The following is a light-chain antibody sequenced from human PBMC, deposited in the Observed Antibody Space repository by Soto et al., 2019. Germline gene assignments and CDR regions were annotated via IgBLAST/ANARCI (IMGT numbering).Light chain of an antibody. Sequence: QSSLTQPSSVSGSPGQSDTISCAGTISDVGGYNYVSWYQQHPGRAPKLVISDVSNRPSGVSNRFSGSKSGSTASLTISGLQAEDEADYYCGSYTSSTAHVFGTGTAVTV. CDR2: DVS. CDR1: ISDVGGYNY. CDR3: GSYTSSTAHV. V-gene: IGLV2-14*01. J-gene: IGLJ1*01.